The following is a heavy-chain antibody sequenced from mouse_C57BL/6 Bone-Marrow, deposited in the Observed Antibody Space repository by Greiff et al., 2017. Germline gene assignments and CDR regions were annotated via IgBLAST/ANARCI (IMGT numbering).Heavy chain of an antibody. D-gene: IGHD3-2*02. CDR3: ARDPAQATGFDY. CDR2: INYNGSST. V-gene: IGHV5-16*01. J-gene: IGHJ2*01. CDR1: GFTLSDYY. Sequence: EVMLVGSEGGLVQPGSSMKLSCTASGFTLSDYYMAWVRQVPEKGLEWVANINYNGSSTYYLDSLKSRFIISRDNAKNILYLQMSSLKSEGTATYYCARDPAQATGFDYWGQGTTLTVSS.